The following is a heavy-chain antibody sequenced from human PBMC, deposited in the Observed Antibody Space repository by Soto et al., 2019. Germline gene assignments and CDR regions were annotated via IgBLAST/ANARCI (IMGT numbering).Heavy chain of an antibody. D-gene: IGHD3-10*01. J-gene: IGHJ3*02. Sequence: QVQLQESGPGLMKPSQTLSLTCTVSGGCISSGGYYWSWIRQHPGKGLEWIGYIYYSGSTYYNPSLKSRVTISVDTSMNQFSLKLSSVTAADTAVYYCARDYPYGSGSYYNDAFDIWGQGTMVTVSS. V-gene: IGHV4-31*03. CDR2: IYYSGST. CDR3: ARDYPYGSGSYYNDAFDI. CDR1: GGCISSGGYY.